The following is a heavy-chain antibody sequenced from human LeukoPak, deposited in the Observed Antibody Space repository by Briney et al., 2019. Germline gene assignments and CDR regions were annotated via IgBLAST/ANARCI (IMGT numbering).Heavy chain of an antibody. CDR2: ISGTSSYI. V-gene: IGHV3-21*01. D-gene: IGHD2-2*01. J-gene: IGHJ4*02. Sequence: GGSLRLSCAASGFTFSSYSMSWVRQAPGKGLEWVSSISGTSSYIYYADSVKGRFTISRDNAKNSLYLQMNSLRAEDTAVHYCARVPADYWGQGTLVTVSS. CDR1: GFTFSSYS. CDR3: ARVPADY.